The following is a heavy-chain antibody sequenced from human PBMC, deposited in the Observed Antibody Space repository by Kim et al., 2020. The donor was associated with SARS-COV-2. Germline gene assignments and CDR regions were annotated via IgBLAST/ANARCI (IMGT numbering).Heavy chain of an antibody. CDR3: ATDGRSTVTSYYYYGMDV. Sequence: GGSLRLSCAASGFTFSSYAMSWVRQAPGKGLEWVSAISGSGGSTYYADSVKGRFTISRDNSKNTLYLQMNSLRAEDTAVYYCATDGRSTVTSYYYYGMDVWGQGTTVTVSS. CDR2: ISGSGGST. CDR1: GFTFSSYA. J-gene: IGHJ6*02. D-gene: IGHD4-17*01. V-gene: IGHV3-23*01.